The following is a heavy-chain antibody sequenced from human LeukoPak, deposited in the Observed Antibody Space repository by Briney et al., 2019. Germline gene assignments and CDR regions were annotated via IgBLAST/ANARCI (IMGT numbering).Heavy chain of an antibody. V-gene: IGHV3-23*01. CDR3: AKEAVAGDYFDY. Sequence: GGSLRLSCAASGFTFSSYAMSWVRQAPGEGLEWVSAISGSGGSTYYADSVKGRFTIARDNSKNTLHLQMNSLRDEDTAVYYGAKEAVAGDYFDYWGQGTLVTVSS. CDR1: GFTFSSYA. J-gene: IGHJ4*02. CDR2: ISGSGGST. D-gene: IGHD6-19*01.